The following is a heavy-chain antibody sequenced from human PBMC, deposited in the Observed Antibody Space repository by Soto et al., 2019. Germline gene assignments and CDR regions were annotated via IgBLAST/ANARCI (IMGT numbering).Heavy chain of an antibody. CDR3: ARLAPCSGGDTCYSRALDY. CDR2: ITPHNGAT. Sequence: IQLLQSGAEVKKPGTSVKVSCKASGYPFVTYGISWVRQSPGQGPEWLGWITPHNGATNYAQKVQGRVTMTTDSATSTAYLEVRSLRSDDTAVYHCARLAPCSGGDTCYSRALDYWGQGTLVTVSS. J-gene: IGHJ4*02. V-gene: IGHV1-18*01. D-gene: IGHD2-15*01. CDR1: GYPFVTYG.